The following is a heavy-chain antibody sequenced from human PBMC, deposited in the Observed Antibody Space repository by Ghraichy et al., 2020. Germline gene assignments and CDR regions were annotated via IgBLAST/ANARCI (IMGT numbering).Heavy chain of an antibody. J-gene: IGHJ1*01. CDR1: GYTFTSYY. CDR2: INPSGGST. Sequence: ASVKVSCKASGYTFTSYYMHWVRQAPGQGLEWMGIINPSGGSTIYAQKFQGRVTMTRDTSTSTVYMELSSLRSEDTAVYYCARVSHGDYVYFQHWGQGTLVTVSS. CDR3: ARVSHGDYVYFQH. D-gene: IGHD4-17*01. V-gene: IGHV1-46*01.